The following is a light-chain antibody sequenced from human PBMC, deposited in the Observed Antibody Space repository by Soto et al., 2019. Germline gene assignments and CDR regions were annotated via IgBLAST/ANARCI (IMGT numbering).Light chain of an antibody. V-gene: IGLV2-8*01. CDR2: EVS. CDR3: TAYAGSNNFVV. J-gene: IGLJ2*01. Sequence: QSALTQPPSASGSPGQSGTISCTGTSSDVGGYNYVSWYQQHPGKTPKLMIYEVSKRPSGVPDRFSGSKSGNTASLTVFGLQAEDEADYYCTAYAGSNNFVVFGGGTKLTVL. CDR1: SSDVGGYNY.